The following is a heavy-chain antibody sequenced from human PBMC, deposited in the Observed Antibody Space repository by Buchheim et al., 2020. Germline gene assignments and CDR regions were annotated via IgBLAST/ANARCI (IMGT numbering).Heavy chain of an antibody. CDR3: AVGDFWSAPLYGDYYYGMDV. J-gene: IGHJ6*02. Sequence: QVQLVQSGAEVKKPGSSVKVSCKASGVTFSSYAISWVRQAPGQGLEWMGGIIPVFGTANYAQTFQGRVTITADESKSTAYMELSSLRSEDTAVYYCAVGDFWSAPLYGDYYYGMDVWGQGTT. CDR1: GVTFSSYA. V-gene: IGHV1-69*01. D-gene: IGHD3-3*01. CDR2: IIPVFGTA.